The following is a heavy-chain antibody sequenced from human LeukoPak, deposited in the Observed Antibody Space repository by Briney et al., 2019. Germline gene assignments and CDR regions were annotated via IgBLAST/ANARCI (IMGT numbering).Heavy chain of an antibody. CDR3: ARDAVAGGDSSYYFDY. V-gene: IGHV3-74*01. CDR2: INSDGTST. CDR1: GFTFITYW. D-gene: IGHD2-21*02. Sequence: GGSLRLSCAASGFTFITYWMHWVRQAPGKGLVWVSRINSDGTSTTYADSVKGRFTISRDNAKNTLYLQMNSLRAEDTAVYYCARDAVAGGDSSYYFDYWGQGTLVTVSS. J-gene: IGHJ4*02.